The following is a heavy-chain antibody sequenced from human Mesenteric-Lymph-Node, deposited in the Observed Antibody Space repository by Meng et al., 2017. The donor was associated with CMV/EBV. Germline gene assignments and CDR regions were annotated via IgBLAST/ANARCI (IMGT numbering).Heavy chain of an antibody. Sequence: SETLSLTCTVSGGSISGYYWSWVRQPPGKGLEWIGYVSSTGTTNSNPSLKSRVTISVDTSKNQFSLNLSSVTAADTAVYYCADINRDCSSNSCYYNWFDPWGQGTLVTVSS. CDR1: GGSISGYY. V-gene: IGHV4-59*12. D-gene: IGHD2-2*01. J-gene: IGHJ5*02. CDR3: ADINRDCSSNSCYYNWFDP. CDR2: VSSTGTT.